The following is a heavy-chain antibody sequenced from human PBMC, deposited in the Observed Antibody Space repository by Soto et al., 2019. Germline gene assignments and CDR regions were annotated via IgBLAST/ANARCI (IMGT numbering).Heavy chain of an antibody. V-gene: IGHV5-10-1*01. Sequence: GESLKISCNGSGYSFTSYWISWVRQMPGKGLEWMGRIDPSDSYTNYSPSFQGHVTISADKSISTAYLQWSSLKASDTAMYYCARDGVLRFLEWSNYYYGMDVWGQGTKVTVYS. CDR2: IDPSDSYT. CDR3: ARDGVLRFLEWSNYYYGMDV. CDR1: GYSFTSYW. J-gene: IGHJ6*02. D-gene: IGHD3-3*01.